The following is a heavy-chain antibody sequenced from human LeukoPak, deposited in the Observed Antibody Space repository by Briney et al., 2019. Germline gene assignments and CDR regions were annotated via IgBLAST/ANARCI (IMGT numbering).Heavy chain of an antibody. D-gene: IGHD5-24*01. Sequence: GGSLRLSCAASGFTFSSYWMHWVRHAPGKGLVWVSRINNDGSSTNYADSVKGRFTISRDNAKNTLYLQMHSLRAEDTAAYYCAREGDGYNDAFDIWGQGTMVTVSS. CDR1: GFTFSSYW. J-gene: IGHJ3*02. CDR2: INNDGSST. CDR3: AREGDGYNDAFDI. V-gene: IGHV3-74*01.